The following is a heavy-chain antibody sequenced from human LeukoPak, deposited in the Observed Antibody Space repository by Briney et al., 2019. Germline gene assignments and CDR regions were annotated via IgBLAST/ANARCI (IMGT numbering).Heavy chain of an antibody. CDR3: VAISYLAFDI. J-gene: IGHJ3*02. CDR2: IKEDGNEK. Sequence: GSLRLSCAASGFILSGYWMSWVRRAPGKGLEWVANIKEDGNEKYYVDSVKGRFIISRDNAKNSAYLQINSLRVEDTAVYYCVAISYLAFDIWGQGTMVTVSS. D-gene: IGHD3-3*01. V-gene: IGHV3-7*01. CDR1: GFILSGYW.